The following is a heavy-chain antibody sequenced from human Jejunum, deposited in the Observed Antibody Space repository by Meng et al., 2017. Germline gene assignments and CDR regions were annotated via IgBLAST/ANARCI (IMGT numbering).Heavy chain of an antibody. J-gene: IGHJ4*02. CDR2: ISGSTGET. V-gene: IGHV3-23*01. CDR3: ARDKFDS. Sequence: SWVRLAPGKGLEWISFISGSTGETYSADSVRGRFTVSRDNSKNTLYLQMNNLRDEDTAVYYCARDKFDSWGQGTLVTVSS.